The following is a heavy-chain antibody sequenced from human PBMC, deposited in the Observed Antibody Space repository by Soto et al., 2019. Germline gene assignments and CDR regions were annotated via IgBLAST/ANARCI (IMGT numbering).Heavy chain of an antibody. D-gene: IGHD3-9*01. Sequence: SETLSLTCTVSGGSISSYYWSWIRQPPGKGLEWIGYIYYSGSTNYNPSLKSRVTISVDTSKNQFSLKLNSMTAADTAVYYCARGSYDILTGYSSRGWLDPWGQGTLVTVSS. J-gene: IGHJ5*02. V-gene: IGHV4-59*08. CDR2: IYYSGST. CDR1: GGSISSYY. CDR3: ARGSYDILTGYSSRGWLDP.